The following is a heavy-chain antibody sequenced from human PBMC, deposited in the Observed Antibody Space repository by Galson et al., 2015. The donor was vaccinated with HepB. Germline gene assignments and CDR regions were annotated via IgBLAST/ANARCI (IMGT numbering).Heavy chain of an antibody. D-gene: IGHD4-17*01. Sequence: SLRLSCAASGGTFSSYAISWVRQAPGKGLEWVSGISGSGGSTYYADSVKGRFTITRDNSKNTMYMQMNSLRSEDTAVYYCAKASYTPLTVTTDYFDYWGQGTLVTVSS. CDR3: AKASYTPLTVTTDYFDY. CDR2: ISGSGGST. CDR1: GGTFSSYA. V-gene: IGHV3-23*01. J-gene: IGHJ4*02.